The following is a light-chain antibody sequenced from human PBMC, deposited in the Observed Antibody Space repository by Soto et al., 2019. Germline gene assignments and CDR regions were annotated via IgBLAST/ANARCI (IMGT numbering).Light chain of an antibody. CDR1: SSDVGGYNY. Sequence: QSALTQPASVSGSPGQSITISCTGTSSDVGGYNYVSWYQQHPGKAPKLMIYDVSNRPSGVSNRFSGSKPGNTASLTISGLQAEDEGDYYCSSYTSSRGVFGTGTKVTVL. CDR3: SSYTSSRGV. J-gene: IGLJ1*01. CDR2: DVS. V-gene: IGLV2-14*01.